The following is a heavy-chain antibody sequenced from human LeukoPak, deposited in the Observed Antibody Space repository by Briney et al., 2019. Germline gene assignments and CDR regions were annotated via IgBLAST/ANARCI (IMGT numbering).Heavy chain of an antibody. Sequence: GSLRLSCAASGFTFSDYYMSWIRQPPGKGLEWIGEINHSGSTNYNPSLKSRVTISVDTSKNQFSLKLSSVTAADTAVYYYARGRTPGIAVAGRSFDYWGQGTLVTVSS. J-gene: IGHJ4*02. CDR3: ARGRTPGIAVAGRSFDY. V-gene: IGHV4-34*01. CDR2: INHSGST. D-gene: IGHD6-19*01. CDR1: GFTFSDYY.